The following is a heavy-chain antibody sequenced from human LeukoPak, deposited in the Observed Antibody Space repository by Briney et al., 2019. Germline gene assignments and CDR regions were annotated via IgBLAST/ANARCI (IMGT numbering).Heavy chain of an antibody. V-gene: IGHV1-46*01. CDR3: TRSGDSSGYYTPCGMDV. Sequence: ASVKVSCKASGYTFTSYYMHWVRQAPGQGLEWMGIINPSGGSTSYAQKFQGRLTLTRDTSTSTVYMELSSLRSEDTAVYYCTRSGDSSGYYTPCGMDVWGQGTAVTVSS. CDR2: INPSGGST. CDR1: GYTFTSYY. J-gene: IGHJ6*02. D-gene: IGHD3-22*01.